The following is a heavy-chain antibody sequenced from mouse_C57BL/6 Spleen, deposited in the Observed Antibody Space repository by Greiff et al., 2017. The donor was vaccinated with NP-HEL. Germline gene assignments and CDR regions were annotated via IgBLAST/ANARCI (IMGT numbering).Heavy chain of an antibody. J-gene: IGHJ2*01. CDR2: IRSKSNNYAT. D-gene: IGHD1-1*01. CDR1: GFSFNTYA. CDR3: VRQGSSYEN. V-gene: IGHV10-1*01. Sequence: EVMLVESGGGLVQPKGSLKLSCAASGFSFNTYAMNWVRQAPGKGLEWVARIRSKSNNYATYYADSVKDRFTISRDDSESMLYLQMNNLKTEDTAMYYCVRQGSSYENWGQGTTLTVSS.